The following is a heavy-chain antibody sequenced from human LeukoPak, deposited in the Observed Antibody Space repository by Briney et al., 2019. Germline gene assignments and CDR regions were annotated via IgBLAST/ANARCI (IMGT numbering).Heavy chain of an antibody. Sequence: GASVKVSCKASGYSFTMYYIHWVRQAPGQGLEWMGMIKPSDGATTYAQRLQGRVTMTRDMSTTTVNMDLRSLRSEDTAVYFCARDDSNYGMRGDAFDIWGQGTMVTVSS. V-gene: IGHV1-46*01. CDR3: ARDDSNYGMRGDAFDI. J-gene: IGHJ3*02. CDR1: GYSFTMYY. CDR2: IKPSDGAT. D-gene: IGHD4-11*01.